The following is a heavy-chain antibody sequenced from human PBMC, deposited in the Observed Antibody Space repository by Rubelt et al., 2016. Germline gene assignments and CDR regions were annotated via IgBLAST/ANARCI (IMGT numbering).Heavy chain of an antibody. CDR1: GGTFSSYA. V-gene: IGHV1-69*06. CDR2: SIPIFGAA. D-gene: IGHD3-22*01. CDR3: ARDLVGVVITTHDAFDI. J-gene: IGHJ3*02. Sequence: QVQLVQSGAEVKKPGSSVKVSCTASGGTFSSYAISWVRQAPGHGLEWMGGSIPIFGAANYAQKFQGRVTISADKSTSTAYMELRSLRSEDTAVYYCARDLVGVVITTHDAFDIWGQGTMVTVSS.